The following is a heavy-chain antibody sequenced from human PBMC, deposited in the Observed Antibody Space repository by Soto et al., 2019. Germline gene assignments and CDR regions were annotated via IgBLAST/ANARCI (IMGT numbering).Heavy chain of an antibody. V-gene: IGHV1-18*01. J-gene: IGHJ5*02. CDR1: GYTFTSYG. CDR2: ISAYNGNT. D-gene: IGHD5-12*01. Sequence: ASVKVSCKASGYTFTSYGISWVRQAPGQGLEWMGWISAYNGNTNYAQKLQGRVTMTTDTSTSTAYMELRSLRSDDTAVYYCARVQYSGYDSDNWFDPWGQGTLVTVSS. CDR3: ARVQYSGYDSDNWFDP.